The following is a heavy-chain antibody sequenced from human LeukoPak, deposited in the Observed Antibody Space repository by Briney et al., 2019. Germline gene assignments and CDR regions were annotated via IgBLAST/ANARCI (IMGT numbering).Heavy chain of an antibody. Sequence: SETLSLTCTVSGGSISSYYWSWIRQPAGKGLEWIGRIYSTGSTNYNPSLKSRVTMSVDTTKNQFFLRLRSVTAADTAVYYCASGDYYDSSGRDWFDPWGQGTLVTVSS. CDR3: ASGDYYDSSGRDWFDP. CDR2: IYSTGST. D-gene: IGHD3-22*01. J-gene: IGHJ5*02. CDR1: GGSISSYY. V-gene: IGHV4-4*07.